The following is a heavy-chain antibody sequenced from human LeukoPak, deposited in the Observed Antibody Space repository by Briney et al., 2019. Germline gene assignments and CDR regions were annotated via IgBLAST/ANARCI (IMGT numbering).Heavy chain of an antibody. Sequence: GGSLRLSCAASGFTFSSYGMHWVRQAPGKGLEWVAVIWYDGSNKYYAGSVKGRFTISRDNSKNTLYLQMNSLRAEDTAVYYCARDTYYYGSGSLVYWGQGTLVTVSS. CDR2: IWYDGSNK. CDR3: ARDTYYYGSGSLVY. J-gene: IGHJ4*02. CDR1: GFTFSSYG. D-gene: IGHD3-10*01. V-gene: IGHV3-33*08.